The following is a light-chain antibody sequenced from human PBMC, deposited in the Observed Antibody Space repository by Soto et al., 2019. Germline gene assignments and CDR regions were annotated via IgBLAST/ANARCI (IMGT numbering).Light chain of an antibody. J-gene: IGKJ4*01. CDR2: LGS. Sequence: DIVMTQSPLSLPVTPGEPASISCRSSQSLLHSNGYNYLDWYLQKPGQSPQLLIYLGSNRASGVPDRFSGNGSGTDFTLKINRVEAEDVGVYYCMQALQTPAFGGGTKVEIK. CDR1: QSLLHSNGYNY. V-gene: IGKV2-28*01. CDR3: MQALQTPA.